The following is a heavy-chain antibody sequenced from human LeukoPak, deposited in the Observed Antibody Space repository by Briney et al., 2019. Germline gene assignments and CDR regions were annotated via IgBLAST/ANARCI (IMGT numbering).Heavy chain of an antibody. CDR3: ARYSGSYPYYFDY. Sequence: ASVKVSCKASGYTFTGYYMHWVRPAPGQGLEWMGWISAGNGNTKYSQEFQGRVTITRDTSASTAYMELSSLRSEDMAVYYCARYSGSYPYYFDYWGQGTLVTVSS. J-gene: IGHJ4*02. V-gene: IGHV1-3*03. CDR1: GYTFTGYY. D-gene: IGHD1-26*01. CDR2: ISAGNGNT.